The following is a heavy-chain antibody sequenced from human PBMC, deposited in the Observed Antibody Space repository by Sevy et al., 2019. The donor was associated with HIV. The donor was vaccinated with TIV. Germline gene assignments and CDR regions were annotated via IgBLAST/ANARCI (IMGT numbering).Heavy chain of an antibody. CDR2: ISDSGGNT. J-gene: IGHJ5*02. D-gene: IGHD3-22*01. V-gene: IGHV3-23*01. CDR1: GFTFSSYA. Sequence: GGSLRLSCAASGFTFSSYAMSWVRQAPEKGLEWVSVISDSGGNTYYADSVKGRFTISRDNSRNTSYLQMNSLRAEDTAVYYCAKDPPTHNYYGSSGYFDNWGQGTLVTVSS. CDR3: AKDPPTHNYYGSSGYFDN.